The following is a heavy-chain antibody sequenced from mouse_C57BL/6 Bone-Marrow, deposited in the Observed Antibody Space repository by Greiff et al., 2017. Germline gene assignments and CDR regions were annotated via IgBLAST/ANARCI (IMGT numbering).Heavy chain of an antibody. J-gene: IGHJ2*01. Sequence: DVKLVESGGGLVQPKGSLKLSCAASGFSFNTYAMNWVRQAPGKGLEWVARIRSKSNNYATYYADSVKDRFTISRDDSESMLYLQMNNLKTEDTAMYYCVRHGDYYYFDYWGQGTTLTVSS. V-gene: IGHV10-1*01. CDR2: IRSKSNNYAT. CDR3: VRHGDYYYFDY. CDR1: GFSFNTYA. D-gene: IGHD1-1*01.